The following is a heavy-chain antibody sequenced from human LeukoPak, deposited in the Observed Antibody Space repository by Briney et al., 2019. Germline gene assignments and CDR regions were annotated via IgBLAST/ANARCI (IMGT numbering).Heavy chain of an antibody. CDR2: INHSGST. J-gene: IGHJ5*02. Sequence: SETLSLTCAVYGGSFSGYYWSWIRQPPGKGLEWIGEINHSGSTNYNPSLKSRVTISVDTSKNQFSLKLSSVTAADTAVYYCARGSGGGSSSAWFDHWGQGTLVTVSS. D-gene: IGHD6-13*01. CDR1: GGSFSGYY. V-gene: IGHV4-34*01. CDR3: ARGSGGGSSSAWFDH.